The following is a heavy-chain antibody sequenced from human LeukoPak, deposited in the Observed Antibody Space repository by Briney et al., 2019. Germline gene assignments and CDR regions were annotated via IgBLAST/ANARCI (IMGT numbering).Heavy chain of an antibody. Sequence: SETLSLTCTVSGGSIRTYYWSWIRQPAGKGLEWIGRMYTSGTTKYNPSLKSRVTMSVDTSNNQFSLKVSSVTAADTAVYYCARHRAYSSSSPFDYWGQGTLVTVSS. CDR1: GGSIRTYY. V-gene: IGHV4-4*07. D-gene: IGHD6-6*01. CDR3: ARHRAYSSSSPFDY. CDR2: MYTSGTT. J-gene: IGHJ4*02.